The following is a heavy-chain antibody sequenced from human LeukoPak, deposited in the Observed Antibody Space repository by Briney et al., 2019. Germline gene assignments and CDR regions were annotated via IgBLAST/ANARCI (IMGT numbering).Heavy chain of an antibody. J-gene: IGHJ4*02. CDR1: GGSISSYY. V-gene: IGHV4-59*01. CDR2: IYYSGST. D-gene: IGHD4-23*01. Sequence: SETLPLTCTVSGGSISSYYWSWIRQPPGKGLEWIGYIYYSGSTNYNPSLKSRVTISVDTSKNQFSLKLSSVTAADTAVYYCASGGGYGGFLDYWGQGTLVTVSS. CDR3: ASGGGYGGFLDY.